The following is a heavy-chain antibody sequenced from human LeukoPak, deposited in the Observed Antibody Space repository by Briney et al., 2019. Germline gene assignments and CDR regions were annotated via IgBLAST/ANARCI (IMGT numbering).Heavy chain of an antibody. CDR1: GGTFSSYA. V-gene: IGHV1-69*01. Sequence: AASVKVSCKASGGTFSSYAISWVRQAPGQGLEWMGGIIPIFGTANYAQKFQGRVTITADESTSTAYMELSSLRSEDTAVYYCARGDHGYGNHYYYMDVWGKGTTVTVSS. D-gene: IGHD5-12*01. CDR3: ARGDHGYGNHYYYMDV. CDR2: IIPIFGTA. J-gene: IGHJ6*03.